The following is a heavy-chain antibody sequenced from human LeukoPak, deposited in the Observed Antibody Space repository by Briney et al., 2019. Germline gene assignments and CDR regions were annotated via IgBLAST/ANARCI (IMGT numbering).Heavy chain of an antibody. D-gene: IGHD7-27*01. CDR2: INPNSGGT. CDR3: ARDGNWGSLRGAFDI. V-gene: IGHV1-2*02. CDR1: GYTFTVYY. J-gene: IGHJ3*02. Sequence: ASVTVSCTASGYTFTVYYMHWVRQAPGQGLEWMGWINPNSGGTNYAQNFQGRVTMTRDTSISTAYVELSRLRSDDTPVYYCARDGNWGSLRGAFDIWGQGTMVTVSS.